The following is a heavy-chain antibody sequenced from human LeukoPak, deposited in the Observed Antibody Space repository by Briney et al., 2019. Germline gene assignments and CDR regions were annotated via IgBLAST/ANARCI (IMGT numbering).Heavy chain of an antibody. D-gene: IGHD3-10*01. CDR1: GFTFSGYY. CDR2: ISPNSGGT. CDR3: AREPSGSGGYDY. V-gene: IGHV1-2*02. Sequence: VASVKVSCKASGFTFSGYYMHWVRQAPGQGLEWMAWISPNSGGTNYVQKFQGRVTVTRDTSISTDYTEINGLTSDDTALYYCAREPSGSGGYDYWGQGTLVTVSS. J-gene: IGHJ4*02.